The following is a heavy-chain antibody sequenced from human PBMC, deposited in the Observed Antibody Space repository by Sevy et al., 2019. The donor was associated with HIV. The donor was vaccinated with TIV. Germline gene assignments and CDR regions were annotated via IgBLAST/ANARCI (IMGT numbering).Heavy chain of an antibody. D-gene: IGHD3-22*01. CDR2: IKQDESEK. CDR3: AKGNSGSFDY. J-gene: IGHJ4*02. V-gene: IGHV3-7*01. Sequence: GGSLRLSCAASGFSFSNYWMHWVRQAPGKGLEWVANIKQDESEKYYVASVKGRFTISRDNAKNSVYLEMNSLRPEDTDISYCAKGNSGSFDYWGQGTLVTVSS. CDR1: GFSFSNYW.